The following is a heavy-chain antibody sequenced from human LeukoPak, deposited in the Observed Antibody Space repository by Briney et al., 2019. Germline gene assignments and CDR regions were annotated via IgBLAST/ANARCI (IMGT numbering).Heavy chain of an antibody. D-gene: IGHD3-10*01. J-gene: IGHJ5*02. V-gene: IGHV4-59*01. CDR3: SRSEGVYYPSGSSGSFYPHWFDP. Sequence: SETLSLTCSVSGGSMTGYYWSWIRQPPGKGVEWTGYIFYSGTTKYNPSLNSRVTISLDMSQNQFSLKMTSVTAADTAVYYCSRSEGVYYPSGSSGSFYPHWFDPWGQGILVTVSS. CDR1: GGSMTGYY. CDR2: IFYSGTT.